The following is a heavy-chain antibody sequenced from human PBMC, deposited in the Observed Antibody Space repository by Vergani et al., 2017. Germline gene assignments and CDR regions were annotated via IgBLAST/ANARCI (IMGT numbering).Heavy chain of an antibody. CDR2: INNDGHT. D-gene: IGHD3-10*01. CDR3: AVRPRVNLVGGEIVTKRTFDY. J-gene: IGHJ4*02. CDR1: GQSFSSFY. V-gene: IGHV4-34*02. Sequence: QVQLQQWGAGVVKPSGTLSLTCAVFGQSFSSFYWSWIRQPPGKGLGWIGEINNDGHTNYNPSLERRVTVSRDTAKNQFSLNLMAVTAADTAMYYCAVRPRVNLVGGEIVTKRTFDYLSQGSLVTVS.